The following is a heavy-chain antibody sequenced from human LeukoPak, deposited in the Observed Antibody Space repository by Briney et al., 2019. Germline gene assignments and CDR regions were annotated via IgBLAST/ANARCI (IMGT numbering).Heavy chain of an antibody. V-gene: IGHV1-69*13. CDR2: IIPIFGTA. J-gene: IGHJ5*02. Sequence: ASVKVSCKASGGTFSSYAISWVRQAPGQGLEWMGGIIPIFGTANYAQKFQGRVTITADESTSTAYMELSSLRSEDTAEYYCARGGHIWFDPWGQGTLVTVSS. CDR1: GGTFSSYA. CDR3: ARGGHIWFDP.